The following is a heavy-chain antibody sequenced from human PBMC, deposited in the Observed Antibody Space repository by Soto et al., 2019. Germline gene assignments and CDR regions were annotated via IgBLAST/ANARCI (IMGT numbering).Heavy chain of an antibody. CDR2: IYPGDSDT. J-gene: IGHJ4*02. CDR3: ARLQTSPYHYDSSGYYYFDY. D-gene: IGHD3-22*01. Sequence: GESLKISCKGSGYSFTSYWIGWVRQMPGKGLEWMGIIYPGDSDTRYSPSFQGQVTISADKSISTAYLQWSSLKASDTAMYYCARLQTSPYHYDSSGYYYFDYWGQGTLVTVSS. CDR1: GYSFTSYW. V-gene: IGHV5-51*01.